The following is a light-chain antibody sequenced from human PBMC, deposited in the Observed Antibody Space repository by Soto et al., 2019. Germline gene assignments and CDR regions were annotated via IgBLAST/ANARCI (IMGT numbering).Light chain of an antibody. Sequence: EIKMTQSPSILSTTVGDRVTITCRASQSVSSWLAWYQQKPGKAPKLLIYDASSLESGVPSKFIGSGSGTEFTLTIRSLQPDDFATYYCQQYNSYPLTFGGGTKVDIK. CDR2: DAS. CDR1: QSVSSW. V-gene: IGKV1-5*01. J-gene: IGKJ4*01. CDR3: QQYNSYPLT.